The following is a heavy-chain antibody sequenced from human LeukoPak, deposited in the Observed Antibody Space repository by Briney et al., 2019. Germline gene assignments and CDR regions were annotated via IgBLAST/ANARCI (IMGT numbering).Heavy chain of an antibody. CDR1: GGSISPYY. J-gene: IGHJ6*03. V-gene: IGHV4-4*07. CDR2: VYNTGSA. Sequence: SETLSLTCTISGGSISPYYWSWIRQPAGKGLEGIGRVYNTGSADYKSSLRSRVTMSIDTSRNEFSLRLPSVTAADTAVYYCARAPPPYYYSMDVWGKGTTVTVSS. CDR3: ARAPPPYYYSMDV.